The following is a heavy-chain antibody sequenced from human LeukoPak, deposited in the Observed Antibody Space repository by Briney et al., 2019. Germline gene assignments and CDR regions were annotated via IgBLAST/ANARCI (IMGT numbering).Heavy chain of an antibody. CDR2: INHSGGT. J-gene: IGHJ3*02. V-gene: IGHV4-34*01. Sequence: PSETLSLTCAVYGGSFSGYYWSWIRQPPGKGLEWIGEINHSGGTNYNPSLKSRVTISVDTSKNQFSLKLSSVTAADTAVYYCARGAVLDAFDIWGQGTMVTVSS. CDR1: GGSFSGYY. CDR3: ARGAVLDAFDI.